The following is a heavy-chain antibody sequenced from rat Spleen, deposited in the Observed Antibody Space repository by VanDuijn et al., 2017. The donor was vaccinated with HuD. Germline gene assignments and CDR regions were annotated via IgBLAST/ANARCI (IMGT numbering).Heavy chain of an antibody. CDR1: GPSFSNYD. Sequence: EVQLVESGGGLVQPGRSMKLSCAASGPSFSNYDMAWVRQAPTKGLEWVASISYDGTATYYRDSVKGRFTLSRDNAKSTLYLQMGSLRYEDTATYYCARGGFFRFWGQGVMVTVSS. V-gene: IGHV5-25*01. CDR3: ARGGFFRF. J-gene: IGHJ2*01. D-gene: IGHD1-6*01. CDR2: ISYDGTAT.